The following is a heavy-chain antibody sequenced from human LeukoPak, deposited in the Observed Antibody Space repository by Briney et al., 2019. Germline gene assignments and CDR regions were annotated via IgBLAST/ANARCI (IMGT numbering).Heavy chain of an antibody. CDR1: GGSISSSSYY. J-gene: IGHJ5*02. CDR3: ARQTGYYGSGPNWFDP. CDR2: IYYSGST. V-gene: IGHV4-39*01. D-gene: IGHD3-10*01. Sequence: SETLSLTCTVSGGSISSSSYYWGWIRQPPGKGLEWIGSIYYSGSTYYNPSLKSRVTISVDTSKNQFSLKLSSVTAADTAVYYCARQTGYYGSGPNWFDPWGQGTLVTVSS.